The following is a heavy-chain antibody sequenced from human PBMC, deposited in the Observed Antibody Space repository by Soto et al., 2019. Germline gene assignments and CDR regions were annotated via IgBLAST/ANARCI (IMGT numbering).Heavy chain of an antibody. Sequence: QMQVVQSGAEVKKPGSSVKVSCKLSGGTFSGSVISWVRQAPGQGLEWMGGIMPILGTTSYAQRFQGRLTIGADESTTTVTMELSSLTSEDTAMYYCETYVGVWKSSVVWGQGTTVTVSS. CDR3: ETYVGVWKSSVV. CDR1: GGTFSGSV. J-gene: IGHJ6*02. CDR2: IMPILGTT. V-gene: IGHV1-69*01. D-gene: IGHD3-10*02.